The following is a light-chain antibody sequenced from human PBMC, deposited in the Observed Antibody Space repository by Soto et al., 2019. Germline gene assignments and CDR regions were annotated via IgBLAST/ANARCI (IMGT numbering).Light chain of an antibody. V-gene: IGKV3-20*01. J-gene: IGKJ4*01. CDR3: QQYVTSPLT. Sequence: EVVRTQYTGTLSLSPGERATLSCRASQSVASNFLAWYKQKPGQAPRVLIHGASSRATGIPDRLSGSGSGTDFTLTISRLEPEDFAVYYCQQYVTSPLTFGGGTKV. CDR2: GAS. CDR1: QSVASNF.